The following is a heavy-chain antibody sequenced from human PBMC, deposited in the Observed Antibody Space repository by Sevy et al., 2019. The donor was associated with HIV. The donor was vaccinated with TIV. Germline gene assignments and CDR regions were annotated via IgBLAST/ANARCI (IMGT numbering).Heavy chain of an antibody. J-gene: IGHJ6*02. V-gene: IGHV3-9*01. CDR1: GFTFDDYA. CDR3: AKEKGAYYDILTGEGGMDV. CDR2: ISWNSGSI. Sequence: LSLTCAASGFTFDDYAMHWVRQAPGKGLEWVSGISWNSGSIGYADSVKGRFTISRDNAKNSLYLQMNSLRAEDTALYYCAKEKGAYYDILTGEGGMDVWGQRTTVTVSS. D-gene: IGHD3-9*01.